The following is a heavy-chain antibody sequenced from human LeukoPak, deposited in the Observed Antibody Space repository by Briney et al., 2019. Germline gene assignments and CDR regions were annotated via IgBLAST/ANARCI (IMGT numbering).Heavy chain of an antibody. CDR2: IRYDGRNK. Sequence: GGSLRLSCGASGFTFSSYGMHWVRQAPGKGLEWVAFIRYDGRNKYYAESVKGRFTISRDNSKNTLYLQMNSLRAEDTAVYYCAKDSARKSIVGSTTRGVNDYWGQGTLVPVSS. V-gene: IGHV3-30*02. CDR1: GFTFSSYG. CDR3: AKDSARKSIVGSTTRGVNDY. D-gene: IGHD1-26*01. J-gene: IGHJ4*02.